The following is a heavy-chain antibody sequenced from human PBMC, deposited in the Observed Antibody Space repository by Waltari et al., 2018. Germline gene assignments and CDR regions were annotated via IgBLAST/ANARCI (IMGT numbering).Heavy chain of an antibody. V-gene: IGHV3-9*01. CDR3: AKDMGMTTVVTPGVDY. J-gene: IGHJ4*02. D-gene: IGHD4-17*01. CDR1: GFTFDDYA. Sequence: EVQLVESGGGLVQPGRSLRLSCAASGFTFDDYAMHWVRQAPGKGLEWVSGISWNSGSIGYADSVKGRFTISRDNAKNSLYLQMNSLRAEDTALYYCAKDMGMTTVVTPGVDYWGQGTLVTVSS. CDR2: ISWNSGSI.